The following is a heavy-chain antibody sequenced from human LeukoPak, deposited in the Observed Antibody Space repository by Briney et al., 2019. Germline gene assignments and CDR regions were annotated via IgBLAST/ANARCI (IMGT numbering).Heavy chain of an antibody. V-gene: IGHV4-4*07. CDR3: AINSWNNYYYFGD. Sequence: PSETLSLTCTVSGGSISTSYWSWIRQPAGKGLDWIGRIHSSGSTNYNSSLKSRVTMSIDTSKNQFSLNLTSVTAADTAVYYCAINSWNNYYYFGDWGQGTLVTVSS. D-gene: IGHD3-3*01. CDR2: IHSSGST. J-gene: IGHJ4*02. CDR1: GGSISTSY.